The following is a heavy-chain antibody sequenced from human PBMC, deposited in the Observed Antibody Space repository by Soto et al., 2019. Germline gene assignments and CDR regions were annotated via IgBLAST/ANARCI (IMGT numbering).Heavy chain of an antibody. D-gene: IGHD6-13*01. V-gene: IGHV3-30*18. Sequence: LRLSCAASGFTFSSYGMHWVRQAPGKGLEWVAVISYDGSNKYYADSVKGRFTISRDNSKNTLYLQMNSLRAEDTAVYYCANVPTGALVRDYWGQGTLVTVSS. CDR1: GFTFSSYG. CDR2: ISYDGSNK. CDR3: ANVPTGALVRDY. J-gene: IGHJ4*02.